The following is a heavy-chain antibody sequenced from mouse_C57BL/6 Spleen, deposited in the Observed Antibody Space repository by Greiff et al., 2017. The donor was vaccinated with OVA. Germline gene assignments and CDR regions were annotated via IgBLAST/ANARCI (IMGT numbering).Heavy chain of an antibody. CDR1: GYTFTDYE. J-gene: IGHJ2*01. CDR3: TGLAY. CDR2: IDPETGGT. Sequence: VQVVESGAELVRPGASVTLSCKASGYTFTDYEMPWVKQTPVHGLEWLGAIDPETGGTAYNQKFKGKAILTADKSSSTAYMELRSLTSEDSAVYYCTGLAYWGQGTTLTVSS. D-gene: IGHD3-3*01. V-gene: IGHV1-15*01.